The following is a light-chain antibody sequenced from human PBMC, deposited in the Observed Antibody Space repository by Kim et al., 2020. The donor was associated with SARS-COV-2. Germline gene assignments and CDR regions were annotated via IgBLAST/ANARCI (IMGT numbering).Light chain of an antibody. CDR3: NSRDSNDNVV. CDR1: SLRSYY. CDR2: GKN. V-gene: IGLV3-19*01. Sequence: VALGQTVRITCQGDSLRSYYATWYQQKPGQAPILVIYGKNNRPSGIPDRFSGASSGNTASLTITGTQAGDKADYYCNSRDSNDNVVFGGGTQLTVL. J-gene: IGLJ2*01.